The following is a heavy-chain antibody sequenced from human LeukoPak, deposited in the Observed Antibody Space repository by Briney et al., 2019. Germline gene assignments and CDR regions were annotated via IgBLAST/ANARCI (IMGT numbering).Heavy chain of an antibody. V-gene: IGHV3-48*01. D-gene: IGHD2-8*01. CDR3: ASRSITWCRTGNWFDP. Sequence: GGSLRLSCAASRFSFSDYSTNWVRQAPGKGLEWVSYISPDGRTKYYADSVKGRFTISRDNAQKSLYLQMNSLRAEDTTIYYCASRSITWCRTGNWFDPWGQGTLVTVSS. CDR2: ISPDGRTK. J-gene: IGHJ5*02. CDR1: RFSFSDYS.